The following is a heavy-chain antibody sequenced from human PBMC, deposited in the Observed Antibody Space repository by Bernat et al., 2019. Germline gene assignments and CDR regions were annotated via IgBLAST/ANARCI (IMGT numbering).Heavy chain of an antibody. Sequence: VQLVESGGGLVQPGGPLRLSCAASGFSFSDYYMSWIRQAPGKGLEWVSYISSSSSYTNYADSVKGRFTISRDNAKNSLYLQMNSLRAEDTAVYYCARGHSPYDAFDIWGQGTMVTVSS. CDR3: ARGHSPYDAFDI. V-gene: IGHV3-11*06. CDR1: GFSFSDYY. J-gene: IGHJ3*02. D-gene: IGHD5-18*01. CDR2: ISSSSSYT.